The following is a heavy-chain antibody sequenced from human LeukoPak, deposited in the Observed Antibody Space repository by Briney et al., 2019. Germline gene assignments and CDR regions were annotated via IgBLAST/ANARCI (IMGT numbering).Heavy chain of an antibody. CDR1: GFTFSSYA. J-gene: IGHJ4*02. CDR3: AKQESWSNFDS. Sequence: PGGSLRLSCAASGFTFSSYAMSWVRQAPRKGLEWVSAISGSGGSTFSADSVKGRFTISRDNSKNTLYLQMNSLRAEDTAVYYCAKQESWSNFDSWGQGTLVTVSS. D-gene: IGHD2-15*01. V-gene: IGHV3-23*01. CDR2: ISGSGGST.